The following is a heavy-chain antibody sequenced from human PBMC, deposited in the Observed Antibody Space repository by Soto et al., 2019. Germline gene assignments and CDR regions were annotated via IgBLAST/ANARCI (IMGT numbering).Heavy chain of an antibody. CDR3: AIPLIWSDAFDI. Sequence: QVQLVQSGAEVKKPGASVKVSCKASGYTFTSYAMHWVRQAPGQRLEWMGWINAGNGNTKYSQKFQGRVTITRDTSASTAYMELSSLRSEDTAVYYCAIPLIWSDAFDIWGQGTMVTVSS. V-gene: IGHV1-3*01. D-gene: IGHD3-3*01. CDR1: GYTFTSYA. J-gene: IGHJ3*02. CDR2: INAGNGNT.